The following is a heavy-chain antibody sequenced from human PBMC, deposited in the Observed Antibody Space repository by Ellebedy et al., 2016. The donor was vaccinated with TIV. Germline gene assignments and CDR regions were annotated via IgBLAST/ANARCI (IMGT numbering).Heavy chain of an antibody. D-gene: IGHD2-8*02. CDR1: GFTFSDYY. Sequence: GESLKISCVASGFTFSDYYMSWIRQAPGKGLEWVSTISTSSSYTKCADSVKGRFTVSRDDAKNSLYLHINSRKAEDTAVYYCVRTGRPWFDYWGQGTLVTVSS. CDR2: ISTSSSYT. J-gene: IGHJ4*02. CDR3: VRTGRPWFDY. V-gene: IGHV3-11*06.